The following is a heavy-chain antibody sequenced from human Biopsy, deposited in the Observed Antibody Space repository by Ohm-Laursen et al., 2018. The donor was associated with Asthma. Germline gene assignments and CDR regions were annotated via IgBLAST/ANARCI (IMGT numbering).Heavy chain of an antibody. CDR1: GFTFSHYN. CDR2: ITDTSRYI. CDR3: ARAPIPAYSDSSGFDL. D-gene: IGHD3-22*01. V-gene: IGHV3-21*04. J-gene: IGHJ4*02. Sequence: SLRLSCSASGFTFSHYNMNWVRQAPGKGLEWVSSITDTSRYIKYADSAKGRFTISRDNAKNSLYLQMNSLRAEDTAVYFCARAPIPAYSDSSGFDLWGQGTLVTVSS.